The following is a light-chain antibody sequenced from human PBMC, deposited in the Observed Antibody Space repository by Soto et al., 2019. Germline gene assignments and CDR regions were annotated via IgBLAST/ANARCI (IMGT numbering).Light chain of an antibody. V-gene: IGKV3-20*01. CDR3: QQYGSSRT. CDR1: QSMTTK. Sequence: EIVMTQSPATLSVSPGEGVTLSCRASQSMTTKLAWYQHKPGQAPRLLIYGASSRATGIPDRFSGSGSGTDFTLTISRLEPEDFAVYYCQQYGSSRTFGQGTKVDIK. CDR2: GAS. J-gene: IGKJ1*01.